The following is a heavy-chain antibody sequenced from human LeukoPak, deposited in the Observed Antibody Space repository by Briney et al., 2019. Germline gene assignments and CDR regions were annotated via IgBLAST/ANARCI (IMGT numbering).Heavy chain of an antibody. J-gene: IGHJ5*02. CDR1: GGSFSGYY. D-gene: IGHD3-10*01. V-gene: IGHV4-34*01. CDR3: ARTARQARYGSGSYSFDP. CDR2: INHSGST. Sequence: PSETLSLTCAVYGGSFSGYYWSWIRQPPGKGLEWIGEINHSGSTNYNPSLKSRVTISVDTSKNQFSLKLSSVTAADTAVYYCARTARQARYGSGSYSFDPWGQGTLVTVSS.